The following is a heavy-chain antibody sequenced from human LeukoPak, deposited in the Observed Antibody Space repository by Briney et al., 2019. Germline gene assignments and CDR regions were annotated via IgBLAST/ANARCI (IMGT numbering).Heavy chain of an antibody. CDR1: GYTFTGYY. CDR2: INPNSGGT. V-gene: IGHV1-2*04. Sequence: ASVKVSCKASGYTFTGYYMHWVRQAPGQGLEWMGWINPNSGGTNYAQKLQGWVTMTRDTSISTAYMELSRLRSDDTAVYYCAREGDEGIVATITALDYWGQGTLVTVSS. CDR3: AREGDEGIVATITALDY. J-gene: IGHJ4*02. D-gene: IGHD5-12*01.